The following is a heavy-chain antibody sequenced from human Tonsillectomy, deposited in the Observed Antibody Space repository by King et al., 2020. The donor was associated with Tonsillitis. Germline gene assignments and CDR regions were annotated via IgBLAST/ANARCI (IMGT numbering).Heavy chain of an antibody. J-gene: IGHJ4*02. V-gene: IGHV3-23*04. CDR2: VNGGGVRT. Sequence: VQLVESGGGLVEPGGSLRLSCAASGFTFSSNAMSWVRQAPGKGLEWVSAVNGGGVRTFYADSVKGRFTISRDNSKNTLYLQMNGLRVEDTAVYYCAKEKWGPGVDYWGQGTLVTVSS. D-gene: IGHD1-26*01. CDR3: AKEKWGPGVDY. CDR1: GFTFSSNA.